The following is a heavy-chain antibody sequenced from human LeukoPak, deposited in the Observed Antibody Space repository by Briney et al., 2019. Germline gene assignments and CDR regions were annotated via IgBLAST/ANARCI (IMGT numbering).Heavy chain of an antibody. V-gene: IGHV3-21*01. J-gene: IGHJ4*02. CDR2: ISVSSSYI. CDR3: ARDQSATMVRGVIPSDY. Sequence: GGSLRLSCAASGFTFSSHSMNWVRQAPGQGLEWVSFISVSSSYIYYRDSVNGRFTISRDNAKNSLYLQMNSLRAEDTAVYYCARDQSATMVRGVIPSDYWGQGTLVTVSS. CDR1: GFTFSSHS. D-gene: IGHD3-10*01.